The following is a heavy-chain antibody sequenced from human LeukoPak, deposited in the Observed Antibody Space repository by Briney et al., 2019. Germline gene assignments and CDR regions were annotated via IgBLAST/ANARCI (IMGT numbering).Heavy chain of an antibody. CDR1: GGSFSGYY. CDR3: ARGSGIAARRWSY. J-gene: IGHJ4*02. Sequence: SETLSLTCAVYGGSFSGYYWSWIRQPPGKGLEWIGEINHSGSTNYNPSLKSRVTISVDTSKNQFSLKLSSVTAADTAVYYCARGSGIAARRWSYWGQGTLVTVSS. V-gene: IGHV4-34*01. D-gene: IGHD6-6*01. CDR2: INHSGST.